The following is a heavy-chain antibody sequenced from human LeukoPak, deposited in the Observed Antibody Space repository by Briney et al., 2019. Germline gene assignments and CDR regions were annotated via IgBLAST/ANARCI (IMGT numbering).Heavy chain of an antibody. V-gene: IGHV3-23*01. J-gene: IGHJ4*02. CDR2: ISASGGST. CDR1: GFTFKNYV. CDR3: AKDPYYGSGSYFTMFDY. D-gene: IGHD3-10*01. Sequence: GGSLRLSCAASGFTFKNYVMSWVRQAPGKGLEWVSSISASGGSTYSADPMKGRFTISRDNSKNTLYLQMNSLRAEDTAIYYCAKDPYYGSGSYFTMFDYWGQGTLVTVSS.